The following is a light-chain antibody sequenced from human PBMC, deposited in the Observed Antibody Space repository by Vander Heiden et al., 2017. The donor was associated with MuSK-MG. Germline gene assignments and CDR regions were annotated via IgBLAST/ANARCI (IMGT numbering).Light chain of an antibody. CDR1: QSVSSSF. CDR3: QQDGGSPYT. Sequence: EIVLTQSPGTLSLSPGERATLSCRASQSVSSSFLAWYQQKPGQAPRLLIYGASYRATGIPDRFSGSGSGTDFTLTISRLEPEDFVVYYCQQDGGSPYTFGQGTKLEIK. V-gene: IGKV3-20*01. J-gene: IGKJ2*01. CDR2: GAS.